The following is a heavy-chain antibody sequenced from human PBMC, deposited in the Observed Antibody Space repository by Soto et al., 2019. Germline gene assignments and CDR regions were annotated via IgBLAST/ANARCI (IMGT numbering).Heavy chain of an antibody. CDR3: ARDRALSSSWFLFDY. J-gene: IGHJ4*02. D-gene: IGHD6-13*01. Sequence: SETLSLTCTVSGGSISSYYWSWIRQPPGKGLEWIGYIYYSGSTNYDPSLKSRVTISVDTSKNQFSLKLSSVTAADTAVYYCARDRALSSSWFLFDYWGQGTLVTVSS. CDR1: GGSISSYY. V-gene: IGHV4-59*01. CDR2: IYYSGST.